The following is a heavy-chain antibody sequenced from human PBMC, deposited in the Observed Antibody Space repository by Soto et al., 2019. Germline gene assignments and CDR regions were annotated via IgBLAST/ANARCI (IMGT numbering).Heavy chain of an antibody. CDR2: ISGSGGST. D-gene: IGHD6-19*01. CDR3: ARDDGSGCLGT. J-gene: IGHJ5*02. Sequence: EVQLLESGGGLVQPGGSLRLSCAASGFTFSSYAMSWVRQAPGKGLEWVSAISGSGGSTYYADSVKGRFTISRDNSKNTLYLQMNSLRAEDTAFYYCARDDGSGCLGTWGQGTLVTVSS. V-gene: IGHV3-23*01. CDR1: GFTFSSYA.